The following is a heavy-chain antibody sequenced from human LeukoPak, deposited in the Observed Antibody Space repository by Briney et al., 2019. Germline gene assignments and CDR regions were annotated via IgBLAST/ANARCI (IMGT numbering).Heavy chain of an antibody. V-gene: IGHV4-34*01. Sequence: SETLSLTCAVYGGSLSGYYWTWIRQTPGKGLEWIGEINYSGNTNYNRSLKSRVTISADTSKNQFSLRLSSVTAADTAVYYCARRGTAYCRGGNCYSDKYFDYWGQGTQVTVSS. CDR3: ARRGTAYCRGGNCYSDKYFDY. D-gene: IGHD2-15*01. CDR2: INYSGNT. CDR1: GGSLSGYY. J-gene: IGHJ4*02.